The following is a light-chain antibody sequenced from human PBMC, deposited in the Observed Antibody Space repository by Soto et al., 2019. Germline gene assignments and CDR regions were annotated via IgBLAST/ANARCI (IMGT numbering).Light chain of an antibody. CDR1: QSISSY. V-gene: IGKV1-39*01. CDR2: AAS. Sequence: DILMTQSPSSLSASVGDRVTITCRASQSISSYLNWYQQKPGKAPKLLIYAASSLQSGVPSRFSGSGSGTDFTLTISSLQPEDFATYYCQQSYSTLWTFGQGTKV. CDR3: QQSYSTLWT. J-gene: IGKJ1*01.